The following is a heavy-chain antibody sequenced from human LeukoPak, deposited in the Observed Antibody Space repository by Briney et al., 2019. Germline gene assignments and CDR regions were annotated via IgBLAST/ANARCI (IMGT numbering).Heavy chain of an antibody. CDR3: ARHPSSITSSPNY. CDR2: IYPGDSET. Sequence: GESLEIPCKGSGYSFKSYWIAWVRQMPGKGLGWMGIIYPGDSETRYSPSFQDQVTISVDKSLSTAYVQWSSLKASDTAMYYCARHPSSITSSPNYWRQGTLVTVSS. CDR1: GYSFKSYW. V-gene: IGHV5-51*01. J-gene: IGHJ4*02. D-gene: IGHD3-10*01.